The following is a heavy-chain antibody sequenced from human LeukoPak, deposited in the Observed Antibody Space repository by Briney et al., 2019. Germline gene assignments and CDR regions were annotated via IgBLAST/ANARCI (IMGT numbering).Heavy chain of an antibody. V-gene: IGHV3-48*03. CDR2: ISSSGSTI. Sequence: GGSLRLSSAASGFTFSSYEMNWVRQAPGKGLEWVSYISSSGSTIYYADSVKGRFTISRDNAKNSLYLQMNSLRAEDTAVYYCAELGITMIGGVWGKGTTVTISS. CDR1: GFTFSSYE. J-gene: IGHJ6*04. CDR3: AELGITMIGGV. D-gene: IGHD3-10*02.